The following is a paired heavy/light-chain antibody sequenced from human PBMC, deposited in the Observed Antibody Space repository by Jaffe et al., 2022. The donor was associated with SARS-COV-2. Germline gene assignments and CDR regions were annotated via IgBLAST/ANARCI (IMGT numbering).Light chain of an antibody. CDR2: AAS. CDR1: QGISSW. V-gene: IGKV1D-12*01. CDR3: QQTNSFPHT. J-gene: IGKJ2*01. Sequence: DIQMTQSPSSVSASVGDRVTITCRASQGISSWLAWYQQTPGKAPKLLIYAASSLQSGVPSRFSGSGSGTDFTLTISSLQPEDFATYYCQQTNSFPHTFGQGTKLEIK.
Heavy chain of an antibody. CDR3: ARWLQEIYDY. J-gene: IGHJ4*02. CDR2: IYYSGST. Sequence: QVQLQESGPGLVKPSETLSLTCTVSGGSISSHYWSWIRQSPGKGLEWIGYIYYSGSTNYNPSLKSRVTISLDTSKNQFSLKLSSVTAADTAVYYCARWLQEIYDYWGQGTLVTVSS. V-gene: IGHV4-59*08. CDR1: GGSISSHY. D-gene: IGHD5-12*01.